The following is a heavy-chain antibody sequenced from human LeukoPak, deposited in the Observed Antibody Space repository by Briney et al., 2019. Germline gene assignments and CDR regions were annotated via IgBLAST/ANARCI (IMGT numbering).Heavy chain of an antibody. Sequence: GGSLKLSCAASGFTFSSYSMNWVRQAPGKGLEWVSSISSSSSYIYYADSVKGRFTISRDNAKNSLYLQMNSLRAEDTAVYYCARSTQSGYDSDYWGQGTLVTVSS. V-gene: IGHV3-21*01. CDR2: ISSSSSYI. J-gene: IGHJ4*02. CDR1: GFTFSSYS. CDR3: ARSTQSGYDSDY. D-gene: IGHD5-12*01.